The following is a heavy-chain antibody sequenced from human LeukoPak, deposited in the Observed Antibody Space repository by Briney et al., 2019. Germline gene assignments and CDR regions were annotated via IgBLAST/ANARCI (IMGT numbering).Heavy chain of an antibody. D-gene: IGHD1-1*01. CDR3: ARDTSGTTYDS. CDR1: GGSISSYY. J-gene: IGHJ4*02. V-gene: IGHV4-59*12. Sequence: SETLSLTCTVSGGSISSYYWSWIRQPPGKGLEWIGYVYYSGSTNYSPSLKSRVTISVGTSKNQFSLKLSSVTAADTAVYYCARDTSGTTYDSWGQGTLVTVSS. CDR2: VYYSGST.